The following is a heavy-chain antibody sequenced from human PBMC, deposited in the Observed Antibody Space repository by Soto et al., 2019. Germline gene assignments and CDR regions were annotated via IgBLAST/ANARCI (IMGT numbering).Heavy chain of an antibody. J-gene: IGHJ4*02. D-gene: IGHD3-22*01. Sequence: KSGPTLVNPTETLTLTCTVSGFSLSNARMGVSWIRQPPGKALEWLAHIFSNDEKSYNTSLKSRLTISKDTSKSQVVLTMTNMDPVDTATYYCARIRITMIVEEYYCDYWGQGTLVTVSS. CDR2: IFSNDEK. CDR3: ARIRITMIVEEYYCDY. V-gene: IGHV2-26*01. CDR1: GFSLSNARMG.